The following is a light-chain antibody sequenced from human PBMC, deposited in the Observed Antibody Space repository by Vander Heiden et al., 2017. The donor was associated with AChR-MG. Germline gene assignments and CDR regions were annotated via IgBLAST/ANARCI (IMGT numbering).Light chain of an antibody. Sequence: QSALTQPASVSGSPGQSTPISCTATSRDVGGYNYFSWYQQHPGKAPKLVIYDVSNRPAGVSNRFSGSKSGNTASLTISGLQAEDEAEYYCSSYTSSSTWVVGTGTKVTVL. CDR2: DVS. J-gene: IGLJ1*01. CDR3: SSYTSSSTWV. V-gene: IGLV2-14*03. CDR1: SRDVGGYNY.